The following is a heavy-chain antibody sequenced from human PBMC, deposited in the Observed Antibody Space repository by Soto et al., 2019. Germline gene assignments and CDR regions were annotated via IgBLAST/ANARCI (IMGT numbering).Heavy chain of an antibody. V-gene: IGHV4-39*01. D-gene: IGHD3-22*01. CDR1: GGSISSSSYY. Sequence: SETLSLTCTVSGGSISSSSYYWGWIRQPPGKGLEWIGSIYYSGSTYYNPSLKSRVTISVDTSKNQFSLKLSSVTAADTAVYYCARHSYDSSGYYYEPYYFDYWGQGTLVTVSS. CDR3: ARHSYDSSGYYYEPYYFDY. J-gene: IGHJ4*02. CDR2: IYYSGST.